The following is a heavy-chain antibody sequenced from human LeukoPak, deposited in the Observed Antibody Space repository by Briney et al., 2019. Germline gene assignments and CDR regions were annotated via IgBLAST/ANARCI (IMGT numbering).Heavy chain of an antibody. D-gene: IGHD3-16*01. V-gene: IGHV3-7*01. CDR3: AMTLSLSSNDAFDI. Sequence: GGSLRLSCAASGFTFSSYWMSWVRQAPGKGLEWVANIKQDGSEKYYVDSVKGRFTISRDNAKNSLYLQMNSLRAEDTAVYYCAMTLSLSSNDAFDIWGQGTMVTVSS. CDR2: IKQDGSEK. J-gene: IGHJ3*02. CDR1: GFTFSSYW.